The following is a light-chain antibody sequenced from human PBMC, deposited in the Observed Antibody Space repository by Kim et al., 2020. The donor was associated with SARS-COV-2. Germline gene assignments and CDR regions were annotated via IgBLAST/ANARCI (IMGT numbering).Light chain of an antibody. CDR3: QQYKNWPRT. Sequence: VSPGERATLSSRAGQSVSSNLAWYQQKPGQAPRLLIYGASTRATGIPARFSGSGSGTEFTLTISSLQSEDFAVYYCQQYKNWPRTFGQGTKVDIK. CDR2: GAS. V-gene: IGKV3-15*01. CDR1: QSVSSN. J-gene: IGKJ1*01.